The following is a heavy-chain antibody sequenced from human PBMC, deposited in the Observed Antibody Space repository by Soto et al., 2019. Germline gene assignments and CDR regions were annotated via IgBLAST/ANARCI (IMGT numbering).Heavy chain of an antibody. J-gene: IGHJ4*02. D-gene: IGHD3-10*01. CDR3: AKSIYGSGSYFTY. CDR2: ISGSGGST. V-gene: IGHV3-23*01. Sequence: GGSLRLSCAAPGFTFNSYAMSWVRQAPGKGLEWVSAISGSGGSTYYADSVKGRFTISRDNSKNTLYLQMNSLRAEDTAVYYCAKSIYGSGSYFTYWGQGTLVTVSS. CDR1: GFTFNSYA.